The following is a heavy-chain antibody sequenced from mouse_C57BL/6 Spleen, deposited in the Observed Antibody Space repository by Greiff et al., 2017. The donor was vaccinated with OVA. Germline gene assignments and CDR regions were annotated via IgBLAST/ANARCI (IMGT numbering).Heavy chain of an antibody. Sequence: VKLQQPGAELVKPGASVKLSCKASGYTFTSYWMQWVKQRPGQGLEWIGEIDPSDSYTNYNQKFKGKATLTVDTSSSTAYMQLSSLTSEDSAVYYCARSGSNYPFAYWGQGTLVTVSA. CDR3: ARSGSNYPFAY. CDR2: IDPSDSYT. V-gene: IGHV1-50*01. CDR1: GYTFTSYW. J-gene: IGHJ3*01. D-gene: IGHD2-5*01.